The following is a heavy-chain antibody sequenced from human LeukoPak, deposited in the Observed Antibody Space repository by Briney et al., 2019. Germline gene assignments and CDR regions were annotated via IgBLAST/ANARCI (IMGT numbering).Heavy chain of an antibody. V-gene: IGHV4-30-4*01. CDR2: IYYNGNT. CDR3: ARDKPGYWFDP. Sequence: SETLSLTCSVSGDSLSSDNYYWSWIRQPPGKGLEWIGSIYYNGNTYYTPSLRSRLTISVDTSKNQFSLKLSSVTAADTAVYYCARDKPGYWFDPWGQGTLVTVSS. D-gene: IGHD1-14*01. CDR1: GDSLSSDNYY. J-gene: IGHJ5*02.